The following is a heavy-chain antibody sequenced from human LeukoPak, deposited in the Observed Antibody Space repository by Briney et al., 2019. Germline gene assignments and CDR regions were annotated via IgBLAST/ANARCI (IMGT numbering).Heavy chain of an antibody. D-gene: IGHD3-16*01. CDR2: ISASNGNT. CDR1: GYTFTGYY. Sequence: ASVKVSCKASGYTFTGYYMHWVRQAPGQGPEWMGWISASNGNTNYAPKLQDRVTMTTDTSTSTVYMELRSLRSDDTAVYYCARDKEGGSPGLDDFDIWGQGTMVTVSS. CDR3: ARDKEGGSPGLDDFDI. V-gene: IGHV1-18*04. J-gene: IGHJ3*02.